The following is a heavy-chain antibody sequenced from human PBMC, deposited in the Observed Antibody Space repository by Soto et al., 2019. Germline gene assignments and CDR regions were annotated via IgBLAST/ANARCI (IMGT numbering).Heavy chain of an antibody. Sequence: SETLSLTCTVSGGSISSSSYYWGWIRQPPGEGLEWIGSIYYSGSTYYNPSLKSRVIISVDTSKNQFSLKLSSVTAADTAVYYCARQGYSGYAGGFYYYYGMDVWCQGTTVTVSS. CDR2: IYYSGST. D-gene: IGHD5-12*01. CDR1: GGSISSSSYY. V-gene: IGHV4-39*01. J-gene: IGHJ6*02. CDR3: ARQGYSGYAGGFYYYYGMDV.